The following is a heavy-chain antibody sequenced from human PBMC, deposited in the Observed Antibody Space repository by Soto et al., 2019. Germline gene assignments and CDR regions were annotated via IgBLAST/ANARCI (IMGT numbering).Heavy chain of an antibody. J-gene: IGHJ5*02. CDR2: IYHSGST. CDR3: ASENRVGATSWFDP. Sequence: QLQLQESGSGLVKPSQTLSLTCAVSGGSISSGGYSWSWIRQPPGKGLEWIGYIYHSGSTYYNPSLKSRVTISVDRSKNQFSLKLSSVTAADTAVYYCASENRVGATSWFDPWGQGILVTVSS. D-gene: IGHD1-26*01. V-gene: IGHV4-30-2*01. CDR1: GGSISSGGYS.